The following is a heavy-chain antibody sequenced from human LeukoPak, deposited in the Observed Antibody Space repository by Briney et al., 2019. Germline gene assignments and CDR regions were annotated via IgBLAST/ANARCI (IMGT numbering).Heavy chain of an antibody. J-gene: IGHJ6*02. D-gene: IGHD1-26*01. CDR2: INTNSGGT. V-gene: IGHV1-2*02. CDR1: GYTFTGYY. CDR3: ARGWEYYYYGMDV. Sequence: ASVKVSCKASGYTFTGYYMHWVRQAPGQGLEWMGLINTNSGGTNYAQKFQGRVTMTRDTSISTAYMELSRLRTDDTAVYYCARGWEYYYYGMDVWAKGPRSPSP.